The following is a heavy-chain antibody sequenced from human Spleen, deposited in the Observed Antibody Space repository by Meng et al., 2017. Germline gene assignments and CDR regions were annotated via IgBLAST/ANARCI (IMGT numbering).Heavy chain of an antibody. CDR2: ISGTGGNT. Sequence: ESLKISCAASGFTFIKYAMTWVRQAPGKGLEWVSAISGTGGNTYYANSVTGRVTISRDNSKNTLYLQVNSPRAEDTAVYYCAKQKRRNDILTGSYSPNYFDYWGQGTLVTVSS. D-gene: IGHD3-9*01. J-gene: IGHJ4*02. CDR1: GFTFIKYA. CDR3: AKQKRRNDILTGSYSPNYFDY. V-gene: IGHV3-23*01.